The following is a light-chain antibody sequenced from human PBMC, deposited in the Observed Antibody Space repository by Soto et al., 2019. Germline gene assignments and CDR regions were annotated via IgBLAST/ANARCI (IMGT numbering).Light chain of an antibody. CDR3: HQSFSIPYA. Sequence: DIQMTQSPSSLSAFIGDRVTITCRTSHNISSHLNWYHQKPGKAPNLLIYAAASLQSVVPAGFSGRGSGIEFTLAIPSLQPDDFATYYCHQSFSIPYAFGQGTKLQIK. CDR1: HNISSH. V-gene: IGKV1-39*01. J-gene: IGKJ2*01. CDR2: AAA.